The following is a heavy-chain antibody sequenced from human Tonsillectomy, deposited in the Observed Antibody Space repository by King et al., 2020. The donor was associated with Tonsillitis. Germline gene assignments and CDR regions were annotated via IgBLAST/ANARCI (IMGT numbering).Heavy chain of an antibody. CDR1: GGSISSSSCY. V-gene: IGHV4-39*01. CDR2: IYYSGSA. Sequence: HLQLQESGPGLVKPSETLSLTCTVSGGSISSSSCYWGWIRQPPGKGLEWIGSIYYSGSAYYNPSLKRRGTISVDTSKNQFSLKLSSVTAADTAVYYCARTVRDYYFDYWGPGTLVTVSS. J-gene: IGHJ4*02. D-gene: IGHD3-10*01. CDR3: ARTVRDYYFDY.